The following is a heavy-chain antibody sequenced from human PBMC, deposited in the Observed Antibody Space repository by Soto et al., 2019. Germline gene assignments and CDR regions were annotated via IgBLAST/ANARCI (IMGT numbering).Heavy chain of an antibody. J-gene: IGHJ4*02. Sequence: PGGSLRLSCAASGFTFRTYEMNWVRQAPGKGLEWVSYISDGGATMYYADSVKGRFTISRDNAQNSLFLQMNSLRAEDTAVYYCSTFPRSSKRGYWGQGTLVTVSS. D-gene: IGHD4-4*01. V-gene: IGHV3-48*03. CDR3: STFPRSSKRGY. CDR1: GFTFRTYE. CDR2: ISDGGATM.